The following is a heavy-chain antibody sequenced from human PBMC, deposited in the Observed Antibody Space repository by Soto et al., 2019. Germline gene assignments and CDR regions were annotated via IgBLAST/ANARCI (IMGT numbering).Heavy chain of an antibody. Sequence: QVQLQQWGAGLLKPSETLSLTCAVYGGSFSGYYWSWIRQPPGKGLEWIGEINHSGSTNYNPTLKSRGTISVDTSKNQFSLKLSSVTAADTAVYYCARGGRTVTTDYYYYMDVWGKGTTVTVSS. CDR3: ARGGRTVTTDYYYYMDV. J-gene: IGHJ6*03. V-gene: IGHV4-34*01. CDR1: GGSFSGYY. D-gene: IGHD4-17*01. CDR2: INHSGST.